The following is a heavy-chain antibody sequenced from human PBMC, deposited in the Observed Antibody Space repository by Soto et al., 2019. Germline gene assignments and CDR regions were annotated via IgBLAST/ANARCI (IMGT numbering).Heavy chain of an antibody. CDR3: AILSNDFWSGPNNWFDP. D-gene: IGHD3-3*01. J-gene: IGHJ5*02. Sequence: ASVKVSCKVSGYTLTELSMHWVRQAPGKGLEWMGGFDPEDGETIYAQKFQGRVTMTEDTSTDTAYMELSSLRSEDTAVYYCAILSNDFWSGPNNWFDPWGQGTLVTVS. CDR2: FDPEDGET. CDR1: GYTLTELS. V-gene: IGHV1-24*01.